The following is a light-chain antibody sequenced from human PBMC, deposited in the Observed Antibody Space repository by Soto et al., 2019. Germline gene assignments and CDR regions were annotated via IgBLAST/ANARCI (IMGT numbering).Light chain of an antibody. Sequence: EIVLTQSAAILSLSPGGRATLSCRASQDVYSYLAWYQQKPGQAHRLLIYDASNRASGIPARFSGSGSGTHFTLTISSLEPEDLAVYYCHHRNNRPPGAAFGGGTKVESK. CDR2: DAS. V-gene: IGKV3-11*01. J-gene: IGKJ4*01. CDR1: QDVYSY. CDR3: HHRNNRPPGAA.